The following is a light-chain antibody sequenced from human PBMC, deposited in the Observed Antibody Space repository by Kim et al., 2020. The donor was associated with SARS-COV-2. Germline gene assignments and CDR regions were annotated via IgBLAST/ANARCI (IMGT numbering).Light chain of an antibody. CDR2: LAS. CDR1: QTISTW. J-gene: IGKJ2*01. CDR3: QHYIRFPYT. Sequence: DIQMTQSPSTLSASVGDRVTITCRASQTISTWLAWYQQEPGKAPKLLLYLASTLESGVPSRFSGSGSGTEFTLTIDSLQPDDFATYYCQHYIRFPYTFGQGTKLEIK. V-gene: IGKV1-5*03.